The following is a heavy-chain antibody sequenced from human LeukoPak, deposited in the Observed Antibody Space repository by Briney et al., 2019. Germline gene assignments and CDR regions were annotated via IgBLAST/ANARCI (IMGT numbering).Heavy chain of an antibody. CDR3: TRADDFWSGYYNPYYFDY. CDR2: IRGKANSYAT. CDR1: GFTFSGSA. D-gene: IGHD3-3*01. V-gene: IGHV3-73*01. Sequence: PRGSLRLSCAASGFTFSGSAMHWVRQASGKGLEWVGRIRGKANSYATAYAASVKGRFTISRDDSKNTAYLQMNSLKTEDTAVYYCTRADDFWSGYYNPYYFDYWGQGTLVTVSS. J-gene: IGHJ4*02.